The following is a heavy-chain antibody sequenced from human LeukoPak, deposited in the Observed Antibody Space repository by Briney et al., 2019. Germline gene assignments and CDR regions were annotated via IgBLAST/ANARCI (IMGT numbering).Heavy chain of an antibody. CDR3: ARMWVGWELPYEPFYWYFDL. V-gene: IGHV4-39*07. CDR2: INHSGST. Sequence: PSETLSLTCFVSGDSITSRSFYWGWIRQPPGKNLEWIGEINHSGSTNYNPSLKSRVTISVDTSKNQFSLKLSSVTAADTAVYYCARMWVGWELPYEPFYWYFDLWGRGTLVTVSS. J-gene: IGHJ2*01. CDR1: GDSITSRSFY. D-gene: IGHD1-26*01.